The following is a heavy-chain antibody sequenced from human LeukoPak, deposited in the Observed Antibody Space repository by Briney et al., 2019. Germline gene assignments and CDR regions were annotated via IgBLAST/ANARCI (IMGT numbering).Heavy chain of an antibody. CDR1: GFTFSSYA. J-gene: IGHJ4*02. D-gene: IGHD2-15*01. V-gene: IGHV3-30-3*01. CDR3: ARPSLVVVAAPYYFDY. CDR2: ISYDGSNK. Sequence: GGSLRLSCAASGFTFSSYAMHWVRQAPGKGLEWVAVISYDGSNKYYADSVKGRFTISRDNSKNTLYLQMNSLRAEDTAVYYCARPSLVVVAAPYYFDYWGQGTLVTVSS.